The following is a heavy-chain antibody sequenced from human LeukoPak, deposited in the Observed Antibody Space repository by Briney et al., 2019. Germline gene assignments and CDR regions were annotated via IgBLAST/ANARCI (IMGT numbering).Heavy chain of an antibody. V-gene: IGHV4-61*02. CDR2: IYTSGST. D-gene: IGHD5-12*01. Sequence: PSQTLSLTCTVSGGSISSGRYYWSWIRQPAGKGLEWIGRIYTSGSTNYNPSLKSRVTISVDTSKSQFSLKLSSVTAADTAVYYCARDGDSGSDYWGQGTLVTVSS. CDR3: ARDGDSGSDY. J-gene: IGHJ4*02. CDR1: GGSISSGRYY.